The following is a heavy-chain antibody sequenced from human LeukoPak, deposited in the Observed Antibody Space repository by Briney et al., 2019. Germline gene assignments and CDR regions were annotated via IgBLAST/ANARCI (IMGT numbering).Heavy chain of an antibody. V-gene: IGHV4-38-2*02. CDR2: IYHSGGT. CDR3: ASRTNKYYYDSSGYRVSGYMDV. Sequence: SETLSLTCTVSGYSISSAYYWGWIRQPPGKGLEWIGNIYHSGGTYYNPSLKSRVTFSLDTSKNQFSLKLSSVTAADTAVYYCASRTNKYYYDSSGYRVSGYMDVWGKGTTVTISS. CDR1: GYSISSAYY. D-gene: IGHD3-22*01. J-gene: IGHJ6*03.